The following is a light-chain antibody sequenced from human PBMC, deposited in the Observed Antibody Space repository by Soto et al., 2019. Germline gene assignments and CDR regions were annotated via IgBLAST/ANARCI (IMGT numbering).Light chain of an antibody. CDR2: EGS. CDR3: CSDAGSSTWV. Sequence: QSALTQPASVSGSPGQSITISCTGTSSDVGGYNCVSWYQQHTGKAPKLMIYEGSKRPSGVSNRFSGSKSGNTASLTISGLQAEDEADYYCCSDAGSSTWVFGGGTKLTVL. J-gene: IGLJ3*02. V-gene: IGLV2-23*01. CDR1: SSDVGGYNC.